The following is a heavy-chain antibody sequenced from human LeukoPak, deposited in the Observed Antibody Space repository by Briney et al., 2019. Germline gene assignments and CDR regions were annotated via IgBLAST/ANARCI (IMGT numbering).Heavy chain of an antibody. V-gene: IGHV3-72*01. Sequence: PGGSLRLFCAASGFTFSSYGMHWVRQAPGRGLEWLGRVRNKANGYSTTYAASLRGRFALSRDDSRNSVFLQMNSLEVDDTAVYYCTRVDIGNYGDFDYWGQGVQVTVSS. CDR1: GFTFSSYG. D-gene: IGHD2-2*03. CDR2: VRNKANGYST. J-gene: IGHJ4*02. CDR3: TRVDIGNYGDFDY.